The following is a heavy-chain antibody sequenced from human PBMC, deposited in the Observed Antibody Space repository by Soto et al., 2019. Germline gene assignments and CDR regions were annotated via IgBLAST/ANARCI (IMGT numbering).Heavy chain of an antibody. J-gene: IGHJ4*02. CDR1: GFTFSSYA. CDR3: AKRGIVGATEFDS. Sequence: GSLRLSCVASGFTFSSYAMNWVRRAPGKGLEWVSTLTGSSDATYYADSVKGRFTISRDNSKNTLFLQMNSLRAEDTALYYCAKRGIVGATEFDSWGQGTLVTVSS. V-gene: IGHV3-23*01. CDR2: LTGSSDAT. D-gene: IGHD1-26*01.